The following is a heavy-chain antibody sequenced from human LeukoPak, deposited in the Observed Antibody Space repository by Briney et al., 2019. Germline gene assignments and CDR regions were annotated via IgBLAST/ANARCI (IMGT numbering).Heavy chain of an antibody. V-gene: IGHV3-53*04. CDR1: GFTVSSNY. D-gene: IGHD2-15*01. CDR3: ARVLIGYEGGIDP. CDR2: IYSGGST. J-gene: IGHJ5*02. Sequence: GGSLRLSCAASGFTVSSNYMSRVRQAPGKELEWVSVIYSGGSTYYADSVKGRFTISRHNSKNTLYLQMNSLRAEDTAVYYCARVLIGYEGGIDPWGQGTLVTVSS.